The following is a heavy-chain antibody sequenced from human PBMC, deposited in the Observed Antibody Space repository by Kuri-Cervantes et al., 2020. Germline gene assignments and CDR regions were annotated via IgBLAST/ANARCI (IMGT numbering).Heavy chain of an antibody. CDR2: INQDGSEK. CDR1: GFTFSSYG. Sequence: GESLKISCAASGFTFSSYGMHWVRQAPGKGLEWVADINQDGSEKVYVDSLKGRFTISRDNAKNSLYLQMNSLRDEDTAVYYCASGFDSSGYYKALTNWGDYYYYGMDVWGQGTTVTVSS. V-gene: IGHV3-7*01. CDR3: ASGFDSSGYYKALTNWGDYYYYGMDV. J-gene: IGHJ6*02. D-gene: IGHD3-22*01.